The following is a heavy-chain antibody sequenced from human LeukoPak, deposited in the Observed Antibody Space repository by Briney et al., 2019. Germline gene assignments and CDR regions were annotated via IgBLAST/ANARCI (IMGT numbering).Heavy chain of an antibody. J-gene: IGHJ4*02. D-gene: IGHD1-1*01. CDR1: GFSFSSYN. V-gene: IGHV3-30*04. Sequence: GGSLRLSCEASGFSFSSYNMDWVRQTPGKGLEWVAVISYDGSSKYYADSVKGRFTISRDNSKNTLYLQMNSLRVEDTAVYYCARDQLGAVLYFDYWGQGALVTVSS. CDR2: ISYDGSSK. CDR3: ARDQLGAVLYFDY.